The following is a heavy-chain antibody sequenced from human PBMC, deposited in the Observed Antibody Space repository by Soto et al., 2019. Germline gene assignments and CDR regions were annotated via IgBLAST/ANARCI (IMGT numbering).Heavy chain of an antibody. CDR3: ARHGPDYDFWSGYWPAYYYYGMDV. CDR2: IYPGDSDT. D-gene: IGHD3-3*01. J-gene: IGHJ6*02. CDR1: GYSFTSYW. V-gene: IGHV5-51*01. Sequence: GESLKISCKGSGYSFTSYWIGWVRQMPGKGLEWMGIIYPGDSDTRYSPSFQGQVTISADKSISTAYLQWSSLKASDTAMYYCARHGPDYDFWSGYWPAYYYYGMDVWGQGTTVTVSS.